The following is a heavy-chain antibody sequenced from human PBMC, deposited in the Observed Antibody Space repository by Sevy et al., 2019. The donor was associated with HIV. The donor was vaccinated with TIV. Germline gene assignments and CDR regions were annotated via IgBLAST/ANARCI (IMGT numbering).Heavy chain of an antibody. V-gene: IGHV4-59*01. Sequence: SETLSLTCTVSGCSISSYYWSWIRQPPGKGLEWIGYIYYSGSTNYNPSLKSRVTISVETSKNQFPWKLRYAAAADTAVYSCARLSSGYTYPFDYWGQGTLVTVPS. D-gene: IGHD3-22*01. CDR2: IYYSGST. CDR3: ARLSSGYTYPFDY. J-gene: IGHJ4*02. CDR1: GCSISSYY.